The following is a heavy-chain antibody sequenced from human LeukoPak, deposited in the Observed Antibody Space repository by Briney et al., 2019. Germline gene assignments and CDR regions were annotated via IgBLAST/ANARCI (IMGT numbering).Heavy chain of an antibody. V-gene: IGHV3-21*01. Sequence: GGSLRLSCAASGFTFSSYSMNWVRQAPGKGLEWVSSISSSSSYIYYADSVKGRFNISRDNARNSLYLQMNSLGVDDTAVYFCSADPGDYWGQGTLVSVSS. CDR2: ISSSSSYI. CDR3: SADPGDY. D-gene: IGHD7-27*01. CDR1: GFTFSSYS. J-gene: IGHJ4*02.